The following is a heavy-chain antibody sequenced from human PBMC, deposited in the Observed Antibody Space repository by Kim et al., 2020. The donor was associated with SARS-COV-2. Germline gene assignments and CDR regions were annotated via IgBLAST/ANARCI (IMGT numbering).Heavy chain of an antibody. V-gene: IGHV4-59*08. CDR3: APAPTANAFDL. CDR2: IHYSGTRENS. Sequence: SETLSLTCIVSGGSITGSYWSWIRQAPGKGLEYIGYIHYSGTRENSKYSPSLQSRVSMSVDTSKNEFSLILSSVTSPATAVYYCAPAPTANAFDLWGPG. CDR1: GGSITGSY. J-gene: IGHJ3*01. D-gene: IGHD2-2*01.